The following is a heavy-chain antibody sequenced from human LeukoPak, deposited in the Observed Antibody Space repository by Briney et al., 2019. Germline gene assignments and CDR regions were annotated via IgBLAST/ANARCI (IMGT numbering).Heavy chain of an antibody. CDR2: IYYSGST. Sequence: TLSLTCTVSGGSISSGGYYWSWIRQHPGKGLEWIGYIYYSGSTYYNPSLKSRVTISVDTSKNQFSLKLSSVTAADTAVYYCARDYYDSSGVGYGFDYWGQGTLVTVSS. D-gene: IGHD3-22*01. CDR3: ARDYYDSSGVGYGFDY. J-gene: IGHJ4*02. V-gene: IGHV4-31*03. CDR1: GGSISSGGYY.